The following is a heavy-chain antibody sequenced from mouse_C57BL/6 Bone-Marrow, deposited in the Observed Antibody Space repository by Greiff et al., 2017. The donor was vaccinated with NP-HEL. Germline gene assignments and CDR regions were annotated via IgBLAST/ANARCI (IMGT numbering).Heavy chain of an antibody. J-gene: IGHJ2*01. Sequence: QVQLKESGAELVKPGASVKLSCKASGYTFTSYWMHWVKQRPGQGLEWIGMIHPNSGSTNYNEKFKSKATLTVDKSSSTAYMQLSSLTSEDSAVYYCARRRIYYGYGVQYYFDYWGQGTTLTVSS. CDR1: GYTFTSYW. CDR2: IHPNSGST. V-gene: IGHV1-64*01. D-gene: IGHD2-2*01. CDR3: ARRRIYYGYGVQYYFDY.